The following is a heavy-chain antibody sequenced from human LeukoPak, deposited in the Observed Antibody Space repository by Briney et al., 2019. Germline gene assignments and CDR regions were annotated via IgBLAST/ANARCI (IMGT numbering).Heavy chain of an antibody. Sequence: GRSLRLSCAASGFTFSSYAMHWVRQAPGKGLEWVAVISYDGSNKYYADSVKGRFTISRDNAKNSLYLQMNSLRAEDTAVYYCASAYLGYDILTGYQPPSNFDYWGQGTLVTVSS. V-gene: IGHV3-30*04. J-gene: IGHJ4*02. D-gene: IGHD3-9*01. CDR3: ASAYLGYDILTGYQPPSNFDY. CDR2: ISYDGSNK. CDR1: GFTFSSYA.